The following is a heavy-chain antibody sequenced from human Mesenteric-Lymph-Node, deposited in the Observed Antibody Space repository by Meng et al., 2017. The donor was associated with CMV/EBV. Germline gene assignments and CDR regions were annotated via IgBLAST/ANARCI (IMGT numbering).Heavy chain of an antibody. Sequence: SETLSLTCTVSGDSISTYYWSWIRQPPGKGLEWIGYIYYSGSTNYNPSLKSRVTISVDTSKNQFSLKLSSVTAADTAVYYCARGLGYCSSTSCYTGEYYFDYWGQGTLVTVSS. V-gene: IGHV4-59*01. J-gene: IGHJ4*02. D-gene: IGHD2-2*02. CDR3: ARGLGYCSSTSCYTGEYYFDY. CDR2: IYYSGST. CDR1: GDSISTYY.